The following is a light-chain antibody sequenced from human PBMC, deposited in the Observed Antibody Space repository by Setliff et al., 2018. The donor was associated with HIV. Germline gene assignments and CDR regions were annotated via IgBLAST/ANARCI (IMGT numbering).Light chain of an antibody. CDR3: AAWDDLSSPDVQ. CDR2: RNN. V-gene: IGLV1-47*01. J-gene: IGLJ2*01. CDR1: SSNIGNNY. Sequence: QSVLTPPPSVSATPGQTVTMSCSGSSSNIGNNYVYWYQQLPGMAPKLLIYRNNQRPSDVPERFSGSKSGTSASLAISGLRSEDEADYYCAAWDDLSSPDVQFGGGTKVTVL.